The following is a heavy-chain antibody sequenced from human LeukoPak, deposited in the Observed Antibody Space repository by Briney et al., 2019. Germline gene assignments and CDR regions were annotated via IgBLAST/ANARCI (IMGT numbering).Heavy chain of an antibody. CDR3: ATYSSSFGFDY. J-gene: IGHJ4*02. D-gene: IGHD6-6*01. V-gene: IGHV4-61*09. CDR2: IYTSGST. CDR1: GCSISSGSYY. Sequence: SETLSLTCTVSGCSISSGSYYWSWIRQPARKGLEWIGHIYTSGSTDYNPSLKSRVTISVDTSKNQFSLRLSSVTAADTAVYYCATYSSSFGFDYWGQGTLVTVSS.